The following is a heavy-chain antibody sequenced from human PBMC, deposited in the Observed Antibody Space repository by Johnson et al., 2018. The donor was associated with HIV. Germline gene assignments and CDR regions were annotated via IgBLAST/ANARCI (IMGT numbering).Heavy chain of an antibody. Sequence: QVQLVESGGGVVQPGGSLRLSCAASGFTFNSYGMHWVRQAPGKGLEWVTFIRYDGSDKYYADSVKGRFTISRDNSKNTLYRQMNSLRAEDTAVYYCAKVYGFDYGDYYDAFDIWGQGTMVTVSS. J-gene: IGHJ3*02. CDR2: IRYDGSDK. V-gene: IGHV3-30*02. CDR1: GFTFNSYG. CDR3: AKVYGFDYGDYYDAFDI. D-gene: IGHD4-17*01.